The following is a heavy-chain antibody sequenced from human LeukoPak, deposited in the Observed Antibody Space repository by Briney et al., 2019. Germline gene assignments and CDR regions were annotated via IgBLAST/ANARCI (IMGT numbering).Heavy chain of an antibody. Sequence: SETLSLTCTVSGGSISSYYWSWIRQPPGKGLEWIGYIYYSGSTNYNPSLKSRVTISVDTSKNQFSLKLSSVTAADTAAYYCARGHDSSGYYYDAFDIWGQGTMVTVSS. J-gene: IGHJ3*02. V-gene: IGHV4-59*01. CDR2: IYYSGST. D-gene: IGHD3-22*01. CDR1: GGSISSYY. CDR3: ARGHDSSGYYYDAFDI.